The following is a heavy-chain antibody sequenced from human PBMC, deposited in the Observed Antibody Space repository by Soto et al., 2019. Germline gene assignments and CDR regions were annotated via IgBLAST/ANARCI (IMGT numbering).Heavy chain of an antibody. CDR1: GFTFSNAW. J-gene: IGHJ4*02. D-gene: IGHD3-22*01. CDR3: TTDFDPRILYDSSGYYLDY. Sequence: EVQLVESGGGLVKPGGSLRLSCAASGFTFSNAWMNWVRQAPWKGLEWVGRIKSKTDGGTTDYAAPVKGRFTISRDDSKNTLYLQMNSLKTEDTAVYYCTTDFDPRILYDSSGYYLDYWGQGTLVTVSS. V-gene: IGHV3-15*07. CDR2: IKSKTDGGTT.